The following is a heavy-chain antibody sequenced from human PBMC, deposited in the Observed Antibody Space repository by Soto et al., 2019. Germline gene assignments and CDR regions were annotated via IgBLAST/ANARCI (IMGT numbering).Heavy chain of an antibody. D-gene: IGHD3-10*01. CDR1: GYTFTSYA. CDR2: INAGNGNT. V-gene: IGHV1-3*01. Sequence: ASVKVSCKASGYTFTSYAMHWVRQAPGQRLEWMGWINAGNGNTKYSQKFQGRVTITRDTSASTASDSAMYYCARQRNAYYGMAVWGQGTTVTVSS. CDR3: MAV. J-gene: IGHJ6*02.